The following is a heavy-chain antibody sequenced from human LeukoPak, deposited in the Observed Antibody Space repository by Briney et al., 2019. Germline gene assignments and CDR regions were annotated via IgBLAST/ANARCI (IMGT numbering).Heavy chain of an antibody. CDR1: GGSICSGGYD. CDR3: ARLSAAGPYTLDY. D-gene: IGHD6-13*01. J-gene: IGHJ4*02. Sequence: SETLSLTCTVSGGSICSGGYDWSWIRQHPAKGLEWIGYIYYSGSTYYNPSLKSRVSISVDTPKNQFSLNLSSVTAADTAVYYCARLSAAGPYTLDYWGQGTLVTVSS. V-gene: IGHV4-31*03. CDR2: IYYSGST.